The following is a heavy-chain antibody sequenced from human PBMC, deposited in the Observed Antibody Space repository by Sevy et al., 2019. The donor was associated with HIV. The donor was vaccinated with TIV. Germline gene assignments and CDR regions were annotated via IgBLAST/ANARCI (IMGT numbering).Heavy chain of an antibody. CDR1: GGSMGSYY. J-gene: IGHJ6*02. CDR3: AREGGLVDYGMDV. V-gene: IGHV4-59*01. CDR2: LYDTGST. Sequence: SETLSLTCTVSGGSMGSYYWTWIRQPPGKGLEWIGYLYDTGSTNYNPSLKSRVTISIDTSKNQFSLNLSYVTAADTAVYYCAREGGLVDYGMDVWGQGITVTVSS. D-gene: IGHD3-9*01.